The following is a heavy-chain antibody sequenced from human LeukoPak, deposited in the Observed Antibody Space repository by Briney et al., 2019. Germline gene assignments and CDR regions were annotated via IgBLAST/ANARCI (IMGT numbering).Heavy chain of an antibody. Sequence: ASVKVSCTASGYTFTSYDMNWVRQATGQGLEWMGWMNPNSGNTGYAQKFQGRVTMTRNTSISTAYMELSSLRSEDTAVYYCARESIAVGGGAGAAFDIWGQGTMVTVSS. CDR3: ARESIAVGGGAGAAFDI. CDR1: GYTFTSYD. V-gene: IGHV1-8*01. J-gene: IGHJ3*02. D-gene: IGHD6-19*01. CDR2: MNPNSGNT.